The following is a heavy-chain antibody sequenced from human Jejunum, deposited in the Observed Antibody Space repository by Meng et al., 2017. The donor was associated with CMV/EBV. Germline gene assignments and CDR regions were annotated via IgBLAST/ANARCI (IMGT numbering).Heavy chain of an antibody. CDR1: FRSYG. CDR2: ISSGSYSI. J-gene: IGHJ6*02. Sequence: FRSYGVNWVRQAPERGLEWVSLISSGSYSIYYADSVRGRFTISRDDAKNSVFLQMDSLRAEDTAVYYCATLSIPGAIFYYGMDVWGQGTTVSVSS. D-gene: IGHD2-2*01. CDR3: ATLSIPGAIFYYGMDV. V-gene: IGHV3-21*04.